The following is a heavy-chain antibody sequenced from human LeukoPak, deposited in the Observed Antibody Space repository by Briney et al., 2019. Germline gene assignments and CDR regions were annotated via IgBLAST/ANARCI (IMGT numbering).Heavy chain of an antibody. D-gene: IGHD3-22*01. V-gene: IGHV1-2*02. J-gene: IGHJ3*02. CDR1: GYTFTGYY. Sequence: GASVKVSCKASGYTFTGYYMHWVRQAPGQGLEWMGWINPNGGGTNYAQKFQGRVTMTRDTSISTAYMELSRLRSDDTAVYYCARDVYYYDSSGYRTPDAFDIWGQGTMVTVSS. CDR3: ARDVYYYDSSGYRTPDAFDI. CDR2: INPNGGGT.